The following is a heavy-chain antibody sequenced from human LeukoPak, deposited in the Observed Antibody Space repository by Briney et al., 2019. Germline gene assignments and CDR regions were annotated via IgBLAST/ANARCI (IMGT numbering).Heavy chain of an antibody. D-gene: IGHD3-10*01. CDR2: IRYDGSNK. J-gene: IGHJ3*02. V-gene: IGHV3-30*02. CDR3: ARELLNIDAFDI. CDR1: GFTFSSYG. Sequence: GGSLRLSCAASGFTFSSYGMHWVRQAPGQGPEWVALIRYDGSNKYYADSVKGRFTISRDNSKNTLYLQMNSLRVEDTAMYYCARELLNIDAFDIWGRETMVTASS.